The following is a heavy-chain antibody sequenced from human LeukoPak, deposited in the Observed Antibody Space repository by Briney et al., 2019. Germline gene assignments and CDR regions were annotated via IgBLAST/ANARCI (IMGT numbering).Heavy chain of an antibody. V-gene: IGHV4-38-2*02. Sequence: KPSETLSLTCTVSGYSISSGYYWGWIRQPPGKGLEWIGSIYHSGSTYYNPSLKSRVTISVDTSKNQFSLKLSSVTAADTAVYYCARGGYLKGYYYYYGMDVWGQGTTVTVSS. D-gene: IGHD1-1*01. J-gene: IGHJ6*02. CDR2: IYHSGST. CDR3: ARGGYLKGYYYYYGMDV. CDR1: GYSISSGYY.